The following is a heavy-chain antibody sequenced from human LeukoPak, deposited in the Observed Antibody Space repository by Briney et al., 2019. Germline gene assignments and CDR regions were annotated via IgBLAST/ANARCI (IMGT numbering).Heavy chain of an antibody. CDR2: INPSGGST. D-gene: IGHD1-14*01. CDR1: GGTFSSYA. V-gene: IGHV1-46*01. J-gene: IGHJ4*02. CDR3: ARDTEGSIIFDY. Sequence: GSSVKVSCKASGGTFSSYAISWVRQAPGQGLEWMGIINPSGGSTSYAQKFQGRVTMTRDTSTSTVYMELSSLRSEDTAVYYCARDTEGSIIFDYWGQGTLVTVSS.